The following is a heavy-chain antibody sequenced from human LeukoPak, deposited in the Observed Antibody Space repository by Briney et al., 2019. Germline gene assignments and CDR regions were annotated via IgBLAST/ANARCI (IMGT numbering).Heavy chain of an antibody. D-gene: IGHD1-26*01. V-gene: IGHV3-48*01. Sequence: PGGSLRLSCAASGFTFSSYSMNWVRQAPGKGLEWVSYISSSSSTIYYADSVKGRFTISRDNAKSSLYLQMNSLRAEDTAVYYCARETSGSYYPVDYWGQGTLVTVSS. J-gene: IGHJ4*02. CDR1: GFTFSSYS. CDR2: ISSSSSTI. CDR3: ARETSGSYYPVDY.